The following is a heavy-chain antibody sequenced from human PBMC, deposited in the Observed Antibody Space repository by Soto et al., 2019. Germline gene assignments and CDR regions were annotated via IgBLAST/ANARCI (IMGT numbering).Heavy chain of an antibody. CDR1: GFTFKNYA. D-gene: IGHD4-4*01. CDR2: ISGSGDRT. CDR3: AKDILYSSYGLDV. Sequence: EVHLLESGGDLVQPGGSLRLSCAASGFTFKNYAMTWVRQAPGEGLEWVSSISGSGDRTYYADSVKGRFTMSRDNSKSTLYLQMSSLRADDTAVYFCAKDILYSSYGLDVWGQGTTVTVSS. V-gene: IGHV3-23*01. J-gene: IGHJ6*02.